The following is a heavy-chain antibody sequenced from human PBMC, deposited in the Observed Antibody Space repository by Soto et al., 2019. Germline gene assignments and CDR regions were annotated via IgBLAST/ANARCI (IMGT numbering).Heavy chain of an antibody. Sequence: QVQLVQSGAAVKKPGSSVKVSCKASGGTFSSYAISWVRQAPGQGLEWMGGTIPIFGTANYAQKFQGRVTITADESTSTAYMEVSSLRSEDTAVYYCARGDFYYDSSGYYSGFAYWGQGTLVTVSS. CDR2: TIPIFGTA. J-gene: IGHJ4*02. CDR1: GGTFSSYA. D-gene: IGHD3-22*01. V-gene: IGHV1-69*12. CDR3: ARGDFYYDSSGYYSGFAY.